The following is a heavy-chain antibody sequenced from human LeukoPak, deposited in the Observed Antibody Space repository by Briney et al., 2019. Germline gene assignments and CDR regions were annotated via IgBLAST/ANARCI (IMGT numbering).Heavy chain of an antibody. CDR3: ASLWFMANDAFDI. V-gene: IGHV3-23*01. Sequence: GGSLRLSCAASGFTFSIYAMSWVRQAPGKGLEWVSAISGSGGSTYYADSVKGRFTISRDNSKNTLYLQMNSLRAEDTAVYYCASLWFMANDAFDIWGQGTMVTVSS. J-gene: IGHJ3*02. CDR2: ISGSGGST. CDR1: GFTFSIYA. D-gene: IGHD3-10*01.